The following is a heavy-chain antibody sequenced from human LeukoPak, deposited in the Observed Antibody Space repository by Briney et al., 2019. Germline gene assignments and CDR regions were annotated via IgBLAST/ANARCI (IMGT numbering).Heavy chain of an antibody. V-gene: IGHV4-59*12. CDR3: AARGYDCCTYYSYAS. Sequence: SATLSLTCTVSGVTLSGYYWRWMRQSPGKGLEWIGGIYYSGSTNYNPSLKSRVSIFVDTPNNQFSLTPSSVTAADTAVYYCAARGYDCCTYYSYASWGEGTLVTVSS. J-gene: IGHJ4*02. CDR2: IYYSGST. CDR1: GVTLSGYY. D-gene: IGHD3-22*01.